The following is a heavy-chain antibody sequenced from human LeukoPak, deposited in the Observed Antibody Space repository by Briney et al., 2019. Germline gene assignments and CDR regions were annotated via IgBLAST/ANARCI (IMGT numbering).Heavy chain of an antibody. J-gene: IGHJ4*02. Sequence: SETLSLTCTVSGGSISSGSYYWRWIRQPAGKGVEWIGRIYTSGSTNYNPSLKSRVTISVDTSKNQFSLKLSSVTAADTAVYYCASSLAAAGFHYFDYWGQGTLVTVSS. CDR1: GGSISSGSYY. CDR2: IYTSGST. V-gene: IGHV4-61*02. CDR3: ASSLAAAGFHYFDY. D-gene: IGHD6-13*01.